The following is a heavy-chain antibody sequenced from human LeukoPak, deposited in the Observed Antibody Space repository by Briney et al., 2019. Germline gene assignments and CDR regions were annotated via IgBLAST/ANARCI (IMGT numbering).Heavy chain of an antibody. Sequence: SETLSLTCTVSGGSISSYYWSWIRQPPGKGLEWIGYIYYSGSTNYNPSLKSRVTISVDTSKNQFSLKLSSVTAADTAVYYCATLYYYDSSGYYHNYWGQGTLVTVSS. CDR3: ATLYYYDSSGYYHNY. V-gene: IGHV4-59*01. CDR2: IYYSGST. J-gene: IGHJ4*02. D-gene: IGHD3-22*01. CDR1: GGSISSYY.